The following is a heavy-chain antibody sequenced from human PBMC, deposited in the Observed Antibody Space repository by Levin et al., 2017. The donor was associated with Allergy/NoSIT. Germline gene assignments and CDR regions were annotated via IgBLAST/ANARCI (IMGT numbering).Heavy chain of an antibody. Sequence: GESLKISCAASGFTVTSHYMSWVRQAPGKGLEWVSGIYSGGSTHYAASVKGRFTISRDFSKNTLFLQMNSLRVEDTAVYYCTRDMEWPTNHWGQGTLVTVSA. V-gene: IGHV3-66*01. J-gene: IGHJ5*02. CDR3: TRDMEWPTNH. CDR1: GFTVTSHY. CDR2: IYSGGST. D-gene: IGHD1-1*01.